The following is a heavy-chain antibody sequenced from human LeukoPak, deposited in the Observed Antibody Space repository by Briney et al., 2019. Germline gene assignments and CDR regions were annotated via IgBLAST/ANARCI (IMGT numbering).Heavy chain of an antibody. CDR3: ARVAGYLPTRWFDP. CDR2: INYTGST. J-gene: IGHJ5*02. D-gene: IGHD6-25*01. CDR1: GGSFSGFY. Sequence: PSDTLSLTCAVYGGSFSGFYWSWIRHVPGKGLEWIGEINYTGSTSYNPSLKSRVTISVDTSRNQFFLLLTSVTAADTAVYYCARVAGYLPTRWFDPWGQGTHVTVSS. V-gene: IGHV4-34*01.